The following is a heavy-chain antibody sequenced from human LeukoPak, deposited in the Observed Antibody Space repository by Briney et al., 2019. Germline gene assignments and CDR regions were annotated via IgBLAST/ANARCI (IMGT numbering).Heavy chain of an antibody. CDR2: IYYSGIT. CDR1: GGSISSSSYY. Sequence: SETLSLTCTVSGGSISSSSYYWGWIRQPPGKRLEWIGSIYYSGITYYNPSLKSRVTISVDTSKNQFSLKLSSVTAADTAVYYCASFSAGLGWGQGTLVTVSS. D-gene: IGHD3-16*01. V-gene: IGHV4-39*01. J-gene: IGHJ4*02. CDR3: ASFSAGLG.